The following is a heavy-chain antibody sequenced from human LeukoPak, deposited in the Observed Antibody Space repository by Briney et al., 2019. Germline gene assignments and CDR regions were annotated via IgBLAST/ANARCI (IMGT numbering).Heavy chain of an antibody. CDR1: GFTFVNYA. Sequence: GGSLRLSCTTSGFTFVNYAMIWVRQAPGKGLEWVANIKQDGSEKYYVDSVKGRFTISRDNATNSLYLQMNSLRAEATAVYYCARGTIAAAGYYYFDYWGQGTQVTVSS. CDR2: IKQDGSEK. D-gene: IGHD6-13*01. V-gene: IGHV3-7*04. CDR3: ARGTIAAAGYYYFDY. J-gene: IGHJ4*02.